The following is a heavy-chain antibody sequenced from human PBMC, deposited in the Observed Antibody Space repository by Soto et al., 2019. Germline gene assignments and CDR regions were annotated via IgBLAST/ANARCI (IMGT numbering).Heavy chain of an antibody. CDR1: GGSISSGGYY. CDR2: IYYSGST. D-gene: IGHD6-6*01. Sequence: SETLSLTCTVSGGSISSGGYYWSWIRQHPEKGLEWIGYIYYSGSTYYNPSLKSRVTISVDTSKNQFSLKLSSVTAADTAVYYCAREGSSSDASRAFDIWGQGTMVTVS. V-gene: IGHV4-31*03. J-gene: IGHJ3*02. CDR3: AREGSSSDASRAFDI.